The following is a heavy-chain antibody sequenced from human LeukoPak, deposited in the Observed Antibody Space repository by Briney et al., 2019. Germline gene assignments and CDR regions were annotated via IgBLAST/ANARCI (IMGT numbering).Heavy chain of an antibody. Sequence: ASVKVSCKASGYTFTSYYMHWVRQAPGQGLEWMGIINPIGGSTSYAQKFQGRVTMTRDMSTSTVYMELSSLRSEDTAVYYCARDPPGRPYSSSSYGWGQGTLVTVSS. CDR3: ARDPPGRPYSSSSYG. V-gene: IGHV1-46*01. CDR1: GYTFTSYY. CDR2: INPIGGST. D-gene: IGHD6-6*01. J-gene: IGHJ4*02.